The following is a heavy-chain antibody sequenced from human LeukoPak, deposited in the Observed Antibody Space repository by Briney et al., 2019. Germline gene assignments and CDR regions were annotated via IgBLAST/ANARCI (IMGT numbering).Heavy chain of an antibody. D-gene: IGHD3-3*01. CDR3: ARGASPEWLGDY. Sequence: GASVKVSCKASGYTFTGYYMHWVRQAPGQGLEWMGGIIPIFGTANYAQKFQGRVTITADESTSTAYMELSSLRSEDTAVYYCARGASPEWLGDYWGQGTLVTVSS. V-gene: IGHV1-69*13. J-gene: IGHJ4*02. CDR2: IIPIFGTA. CDR1: GYTFTGYY.